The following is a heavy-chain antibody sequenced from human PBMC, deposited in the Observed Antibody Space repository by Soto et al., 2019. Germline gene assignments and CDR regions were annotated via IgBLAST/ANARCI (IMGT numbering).Heavy chain of an antibody. CDR2: INHSGST. CDR3: AGDNSTGLFDY. V-gene: IGHV4-34*01. Sequence: QVQLQQWGAGLLKPSETLSLTCAVYGGSFSGYYWTWIRQPPGTGLVWVGEINHSGSTNYNPSIKRRVITSVASYKHQFFLKLTSVPAAAAAVYYSAGDNSTGLFDYWGQGTLVTVSS. D-gene: IGHD2-8*02. CDR1: GGSFSGYY. J-gene: IGHJ4*02.